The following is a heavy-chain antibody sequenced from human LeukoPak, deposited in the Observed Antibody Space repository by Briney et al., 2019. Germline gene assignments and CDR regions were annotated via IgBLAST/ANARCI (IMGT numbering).Heavy chain of an antibody. D-gene: IGHD5-12*01. V-gene: IGHV1-18*01. CDR2: ISGHQGNT. CDR1: GYTFSTYG. Sequence: ASVKVSCKASGYTFSTYGITWVRQARGQGLEWMGWISGHQGNTKYAQNFQGRVTMAIDTSTSTAYMDLRSLRSDDTAIYFCARSDLATITAGPFEYWGQGTLVAVSS. J-gene: IGHJ4*02. CDR3: ARSDLATITAGPFEY.